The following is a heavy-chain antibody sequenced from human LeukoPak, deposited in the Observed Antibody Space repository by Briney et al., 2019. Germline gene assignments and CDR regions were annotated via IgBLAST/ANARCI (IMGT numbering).Heavy chain of an antibody. Sequence: GESLKISCEASGYSFTSYWIGWVRQVPGKGLEWMGIIYPGDSKTRYGPSFQGQVTISADKSITTAYLQWSSLKASDTAMYYCASTNPDGYNVDYWGQGTLVTVSS. V-gene: IGHV5-51*01. CDR3: ASTNPDGYNVDY. CDR1: GYSFTSYW. J-gene: IGHJ4*02. D-gene: IGHD5-24*01. CDR2: IYPGDSKT.